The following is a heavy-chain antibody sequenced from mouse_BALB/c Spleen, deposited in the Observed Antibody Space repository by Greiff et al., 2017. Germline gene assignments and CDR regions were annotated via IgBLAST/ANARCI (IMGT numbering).Heavy chain of an antibody. V-gene: IGHV1S81*02. CDR2: FNPSNGGT. D-gene: IGHD1-2*01. J-gene: IGHJ4*01. CDR1: GYTFTSYY. CDR3: TRGGLLRLRDYAMDY. Sequence: QVQLQQSGAELVKPGASVKLSCKASGYTFTSYYMYWVKQRPGQGLEWIGEFNPSNGGTNFNEKFKSKATLTVDKSSSTAYMQLSSLTSEDSAVYYCTRGGLLRLRDYAMDYWGQGTSVTVSS.